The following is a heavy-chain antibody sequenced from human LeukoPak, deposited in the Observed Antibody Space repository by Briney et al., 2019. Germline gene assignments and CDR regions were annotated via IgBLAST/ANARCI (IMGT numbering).Heavy chain of an antibody. CDR2: MNPNSGNT. CDR3: ARRYSSSWQQYYYYYMDV. V-gene: IGHV1-8*01. CDR1: GYTFTSYD. D-gene: IGHD6-13*01. J-gene: IGHJ6*03. Sequence: ASVKVSCKASGYTFTSYDIHWVRQATGQGLEWMGWMNPNSGNTDYAQKFQGRATITRNTSKSKAHMDLSRPRYEDTAVYYCARRYSSSWQQYYYYYMDVWGKGTTVTVSS.